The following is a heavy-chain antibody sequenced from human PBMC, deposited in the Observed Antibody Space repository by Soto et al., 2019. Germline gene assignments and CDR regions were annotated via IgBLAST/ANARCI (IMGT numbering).Heavy chain of an antibody. D-gene: IGHD2-15*01. CDR3: ARREVAATFDY. CDR2: IYYSGST. J-gene: IGHJ4*02. V-gene: IGHV4-39*01. Sequence: SETLSLTCTVSGGSISSSSYYWGWIRQPPGKGLEWIGSIYYSGSTYYNPSLKSRVTISVDTSKNQFSLKLSSVTAADTAVYYCARREVAATFDYWGQGTLVTVSS. CDR1: GGSISSSSYY.